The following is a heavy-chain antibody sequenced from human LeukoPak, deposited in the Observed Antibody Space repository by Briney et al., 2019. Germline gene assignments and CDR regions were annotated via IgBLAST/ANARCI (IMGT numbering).Heavy chain of an antibody. CDR2: ISYDGSNK. V-gene: IGHV3-30-3*01. CDR3: ARAPPKNSFDY. Sequence: PGGSLRLSCAASGFTFSSYAMHWVRQAPGKGLEWVAVISYDGSNKYYADSVKGRFTISRDNSKNTLYLQMNSLRAEDTAVYYCARAPPKNSFDYRGQGTLVTVSS. CDR1: GFTFSSYA. J-gene: IGHJ4*02. D-gene: IGHD1/OR15-1a*01.